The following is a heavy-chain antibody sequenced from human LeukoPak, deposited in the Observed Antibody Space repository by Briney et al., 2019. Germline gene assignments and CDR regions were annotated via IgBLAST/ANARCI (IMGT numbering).Heavy chain of an antibody. J-gene: IGHJ4*02. Sequence: ASVKVSCKASGYTFTSYAMHWVRQAPGKRLEWMGWINAGNGNTKYSQKFQGRVTITRDTSADTAYMELSSLRSEDTAVYYCARLKYCTNGVCYAGFDYWGQGTLVTVSS. V-gene: IGHV1-3*01. CDR1: GYTFTSYA. CDR2: INAGNGNT. CDR3: ARLKYCTNGVCYAGFDY. D-gene: IGHD2-8*01.